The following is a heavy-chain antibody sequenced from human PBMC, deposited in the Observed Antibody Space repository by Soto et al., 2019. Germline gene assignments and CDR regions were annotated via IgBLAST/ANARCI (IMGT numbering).Heavy chain of an antibody. CDR2: ISGSGANT. Sequence: GGSLRLSCAASGFSFSYYSMSWVRQAPGKGLEWVSSISGSGANTYYADSVKGRFSISRDDSKNTLYLQLNSLRAEDTAEYYCAKHLADYESGYFRWLDAWGQGTLVTVSS. D-gene: IGHD3-9*01. J-gene: IGHJ5*02. CDR1: GFSFSYYS. V-gene: IGHV3-23*01. CDR3: AKHLADYESGYFRWLDA.